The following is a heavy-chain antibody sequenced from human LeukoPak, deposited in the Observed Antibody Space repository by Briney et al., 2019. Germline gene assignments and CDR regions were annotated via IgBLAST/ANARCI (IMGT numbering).Heavy chain of an antibody. Sequence: GGSLRLSCAASGFTFSSHWMHWVRQAPGKGLVWVSRINGAGSSTSYAGSVKGRFIISRDNAKNTLYLQVNSLGAEDTAMYYCARVAVAGYDAFDIWGPGTMVTVSS. CDR2: INGAGSST. CDR1: GFTFSSHW. J-gene: IGHJ3*02. CDR3: ARVAVAGYDAFDI. V-gene: IGHV3-74*01. D-gene: IGHD6-19*01.